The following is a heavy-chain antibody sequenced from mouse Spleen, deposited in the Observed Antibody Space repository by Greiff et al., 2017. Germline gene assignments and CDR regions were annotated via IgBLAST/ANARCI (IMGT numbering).Heavy chain of an antibody. J-gene: IGHJ1*01. D-gene: IGHD1-1*01. CDR2: IYPGSGNT. CDR3: ARRAPFYYYDGSYRWYFDV. Sequence: QVQLQQSGAELVRPGASVKLSCKASGYTFTDYYINWVKQRPGQGLEWIARIYPGSGNTYYNEKFKGKATLTAEKSSSTAYMQLSSLTSEDSAVYFCARRAPFYYYDGSYRWYFDVWGAGTTVTVSS. V-gene: IGHV1-76*01. CDR1: GYTFTDYY.